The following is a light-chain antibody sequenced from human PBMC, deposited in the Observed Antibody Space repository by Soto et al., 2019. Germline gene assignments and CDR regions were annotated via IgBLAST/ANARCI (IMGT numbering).Light chain of an antibody. CDR2: EVT. Sequence: QSALTQPPSASGSPGQSVTISCTGTSSDVGGYDYVSWYQQHPGKAPKPMIYEVTIRPSGVSDRFSGSKSGNTASLTVSGLQAEDDADYYCSSDTGGNPAYVFGTGTNVTVL. CDR1: SSDVGGYDY. J-gene: IGLJ1*01. CDR3: SSDTGGNPAYV. V-gene: IGLV2-8*01.